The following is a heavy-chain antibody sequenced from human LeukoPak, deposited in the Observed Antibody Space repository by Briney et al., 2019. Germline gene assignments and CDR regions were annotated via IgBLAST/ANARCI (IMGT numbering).Heavy chain of an antibody. CDR2: ISATSTTI. D-gene: IGHD6-19*01. CDR3: VRDNLENQWLERSY. V-gene: IGHV3-48*01. J-gene: IGHJ4*02. CDR1: GFTFSDYN. Sequence: GGSLRFSCAASGFTFSDYNMNWVRQAPGKGPEWVSQISATSTTIKYADFVKGRFTISRDNAKNSLNLQMNSLRADDTAVYYCVRDNLENQWLERSYWGQGALVTVSS.